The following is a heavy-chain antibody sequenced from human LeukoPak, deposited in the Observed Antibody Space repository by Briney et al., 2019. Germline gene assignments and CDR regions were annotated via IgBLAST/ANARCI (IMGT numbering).Heavy chain of an antibody. V-gene: IGHV4-34*01. CDR1: VGAPRGYN. Sequence: LETLSLTRAVYVGAPRGYNWSCSWQPPQRGVGCGGEINLSGSTDYNPSLKSRATMSVDTSNNQFSLRLSSVTAADTAVYYCARKNITMIKGTLFDYWGQGILVTVPS. CDR3: ARKNITMIKGTLFDY. J-gene: IGHJ4*02. CDR2: INLSGST. D-gene: IGHD3-22*01.